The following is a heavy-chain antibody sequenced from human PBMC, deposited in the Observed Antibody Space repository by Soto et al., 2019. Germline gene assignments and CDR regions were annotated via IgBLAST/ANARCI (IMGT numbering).Heavy chain of an antibody. D-gene: IGHD1-20*01. V-gene: IGHV1-69*12. CDR2: IIPIFGTA. CDR3: ARAFQPRYNWGIDY. Sequence: QVQLVQSGAEVKKPGSSVKVSCKASGGTFSSYAISWVRQAPGQGLEWMGGIIPIFGTANYAEKFQGRVTINADEYTSTAYMALSSMICEDTAVYYCARAFQPRYNWGIDYWGQGTLVTVSS. J-gene: IGHJ4*02. CDR1: GGTFSSYA.